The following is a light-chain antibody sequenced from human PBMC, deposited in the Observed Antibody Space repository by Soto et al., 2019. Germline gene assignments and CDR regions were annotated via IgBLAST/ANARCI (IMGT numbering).Light chain of an antibody. CDR2: DAS. V-gene: IGKV3-11*01. Sequence: EIVLTQSPAILSLSPGERATLSCRASESINNFLIWYQQKPGQPPRLLISDASNRATGIPARFSGSGSETDFTLTISSPEPEDFAVYYCQQRRDWPLTFGGGTKVEIK. CDR3: QQRRDWPLT. J-gene: IGKJ4*01. CDR1: ESINNF.